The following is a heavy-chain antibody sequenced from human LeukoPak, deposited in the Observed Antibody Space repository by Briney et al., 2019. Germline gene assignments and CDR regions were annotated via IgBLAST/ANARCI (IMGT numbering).Heavy chain of an antibody. CDR3: ARPLVGDALDY. Sequence: PGGSLRLSCAASGFTFSRYGMHWVRQAPGKGLEWVAVIWYDGSNEDYADSVKGRFTIFRDNSKNTLHLQMNSLRAEDTAVYYCARPLVGDALDYWGQGTLVTVSS. J-gene: IGHJ4*02. CDR1: GFTFSRYG. V-gene: IGHV3-33*01. D-gene: IGHD1-26*01. CDR2: IWYDGSNE.